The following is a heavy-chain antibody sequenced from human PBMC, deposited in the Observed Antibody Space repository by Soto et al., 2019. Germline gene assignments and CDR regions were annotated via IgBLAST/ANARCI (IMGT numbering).Heavy chain of an antibody. D-gene: IGHD1-1*01. Sequence: ASVKVSCKASGYTFTSYYMHWVRQAPGQGLEWMGIINPSGGSTSYAQKLQGRVTMTTDTSTSTAYMELRSLRSEDTAVYYCARGKVQLEGRGVWLSWFDPWGQGTLVTVSS. CDR2: INPSGGST. CDR3: ARGKVQLEGRGVWLSWFDP. CDR1: GYTFTSYY. V-gene: IGHV1-46*01. J-gene: IGHJ5*02.